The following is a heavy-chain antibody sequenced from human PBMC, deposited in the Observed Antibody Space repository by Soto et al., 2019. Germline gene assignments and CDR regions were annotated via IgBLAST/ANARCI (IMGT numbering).Heavy chain of an antibody. CDR1: GGSISSSGYS. V-gene: IGHV4-39*01. D-gene: IGHD4-17*01. Sequence: PSETLSLTCTVSGGSISSSGYSWGWIRQPPGKGLEWIGTFYYSGSTFYNPSLKSRVTISVDTSKNQFSLKLSSVTAADTAVYYCARYFSVSGDYGRYFDFWGQGTLVPVSS. CDR2: FYYSGST. CDR3: ARYFSVSGDYGRYFDF. J-gene: IGHJ4*02.